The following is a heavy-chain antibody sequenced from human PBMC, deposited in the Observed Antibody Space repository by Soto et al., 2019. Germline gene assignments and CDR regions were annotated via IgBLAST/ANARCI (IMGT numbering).Heavy chain of an antibody. Sequence: LVWVSAVTANGGSTYSADSVKGRFTISRDNSKNKLFLQMNSLRAEDTAVYYCAFFFAGEWGNTNYHNGMDV. D-gene: IGHD3-16*01. V-gene: IGHV3-23*01. CDR3: AFFFAGEWGNTNYHNGMDV. J-gene: IGHJ6*01. CDR2: VTANGGST.